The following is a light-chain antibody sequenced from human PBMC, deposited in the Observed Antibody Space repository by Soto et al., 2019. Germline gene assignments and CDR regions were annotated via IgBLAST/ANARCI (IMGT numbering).Light chain of an antibody. V-gene: IGKV1-39*01. CDR2: AAS. CDR1: QSISYY. J-gene: IGKJ1*01. CDR3: QQSYSTPRT. Sequence: DIQMTQSPSSLSASVGDRVTITCRASQSISYYLNWYQQKPGKAPNLLIYAASSLQSGVPSRFSGSGSGTDFTLTISSLQPEDFATYYCQQSYSTPRTFGQGTKVEIK.